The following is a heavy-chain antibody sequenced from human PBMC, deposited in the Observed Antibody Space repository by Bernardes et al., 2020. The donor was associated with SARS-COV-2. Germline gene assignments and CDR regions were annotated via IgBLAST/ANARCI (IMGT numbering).Heavy chain of an antibody. CDR1: GGSFSGYS. D-gene: IGHD3-3*01. Sequence: SETLSLTCAVYGGSFSGYSWSWMRQSPGKGLEWIGDINHSGSTNYNPSLKTRVTMSLDTSKNQCSLKLSSVTAADTAVYYCARGLGLPFTIFGVVQSWWFDPWGQGTLVTVSS. J-gene: IGHJ5*02. CDR3: ARGLGLPFTIFGVVQSWWFDP. V-gene: IGHV4-34*01. CDR2: INHSGST.